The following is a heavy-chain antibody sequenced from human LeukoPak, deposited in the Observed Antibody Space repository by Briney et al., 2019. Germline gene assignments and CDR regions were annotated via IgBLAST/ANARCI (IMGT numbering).Heavy chain of an antibody. D-gene: IGHD1-14*01. V-gene: IGHV1-69*13. CDR2: IIPIFGTA. Sequence: SVKVSCKASGGTFSSYAISWVRQAPGQGLEWMGGIIPIFGTANYAQKFQGRVTITADESTSTAYMELSSLRSEDTAVYYCARDSSEFRNLIPHWGQGTLVTVSS. CDR1: GGTFSSYA. CDR3: ARDSSEFRNLIPH. J-gene: IGHJ1*01.